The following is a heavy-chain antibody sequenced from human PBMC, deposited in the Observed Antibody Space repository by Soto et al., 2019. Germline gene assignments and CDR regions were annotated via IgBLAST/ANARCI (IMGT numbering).Heavy chain of an antibody. CDR3: ARIQLDTIMALDY. Sequence: QVQLVESEGGVVQPGKSLRLSCAASGFNFNTYGFHWVRQAPGKGLEWVAVIWSDGNNKYYADSVKGRFTISRDSSKNTLFLQMNSLTVEDTAVYYCARIQLDTIMALDYWGQGTLVTVSS. J-gene: IGHJ4*02. CDR1: GFNFNTYG. D-gene: IGHD1-1*01. CDR2: IWSDGNNK. V-gene: IGHV3-33*01.